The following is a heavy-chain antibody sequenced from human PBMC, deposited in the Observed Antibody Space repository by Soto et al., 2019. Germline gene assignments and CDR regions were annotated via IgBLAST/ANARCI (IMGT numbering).Heavy chain of an antibody. Sequence: SETLSLTCTVSGGSISSYYWSWIRQPPGKGLEWFVYIYYSGSTNYNPSLKSRVTISVDTSKNQFSLKLSSVTAADTAVYYCARTPLSRIAARRTPDSYYMDVWGKGTTVTVSS. D-gene: IGHD6-6*01. CDR2: IYYSGST. CDR1: GGSISSYY. J-gene: IGHJ6*03. CDR3: ARTPLSRIAARRTPDSYYMDV. V-gene: IGHV4-59*01.